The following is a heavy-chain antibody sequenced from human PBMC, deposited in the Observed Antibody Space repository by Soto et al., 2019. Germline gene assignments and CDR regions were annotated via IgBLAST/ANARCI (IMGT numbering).Heavy chain of an antibody. J-gene: IGHJ4*02. CDR3: ARARYSSGWYYFDY. D-gene: IGHD6-19*01. V-gene: IGHV5-51*01. CDR2: IYPGDSDT. CDR1: GYSFTSYW. Sequence: GESLKISCKGSGYSFTSYWIGWVRQMPGKGLEWMGIIYPGDSDTRYSPSFQGQVTISADKSISTAYLQWSSLRSEDTAVYYCARARYSSGWYYFDYWGQGTLVTVSS.